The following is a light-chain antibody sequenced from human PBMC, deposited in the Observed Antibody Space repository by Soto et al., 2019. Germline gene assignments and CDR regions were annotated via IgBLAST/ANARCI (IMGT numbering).Light chain of an antibody. Sequence: QSVLTQPASVSGSPGQSITISCTGTSSDVGAYNYVSWYQQHPGKAPKLMIYDVTNRPSGVSNRFSGSKSGNTASLTTSGLQPEDEADYYCSPYTTSSSPLFGGGTRSPS. CDR2: DVT. J-gene: IGLJ3*02. CDR1: SSDVGAYNY. V-gene: IGLV2-14*01. CDR3: SPYTTSSSPL.